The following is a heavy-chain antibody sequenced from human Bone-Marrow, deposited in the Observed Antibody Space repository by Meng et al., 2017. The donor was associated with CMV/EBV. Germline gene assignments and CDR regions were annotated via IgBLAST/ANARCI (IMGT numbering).Heavy chain of an antibody. J-gene: IGHJ6*02. Sequence: SCAASGFTFSSYEMNWVRQAPGKGLEWVSYISSSGSTIYYADSVKGRFTISRDNAKNSLYLQMNSLRAEDTAVYYCAREYCSSTSCRNYYYYGMDFWGQATTATVSS. CDR1: GFTFSSYE. V-gene: IGHV3-48*03. CDR3: AREYCSSTSCRNYYYYGMDF. CDR2: ISSSGSTI. D-gene: IGHD2-2*01.